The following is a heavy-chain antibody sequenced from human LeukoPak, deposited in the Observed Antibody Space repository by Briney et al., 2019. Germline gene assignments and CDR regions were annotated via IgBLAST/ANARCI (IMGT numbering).Heavy chain of an antibody. Sequence: PGGSLRLSCTASGFIFSNYWMTWVRQAPGKGLEWVANIKQDGSSKYYVDSVKGRFTISGDNAKNSLYLQMNSLRVDDSAIYYCARHLGGSEAFWGQGTLVTVSS. J-gene: IGHJ4*02. V-gene: IGHV3-7*01. CDR1: GFIFSNYW. D-gene: IGHD3-10*01. CDR2: IKQDGSSK. CDR3: ARHLGGSEAF.